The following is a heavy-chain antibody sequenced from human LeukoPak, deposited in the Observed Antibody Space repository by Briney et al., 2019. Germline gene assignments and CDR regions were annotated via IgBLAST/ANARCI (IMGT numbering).Heavy chain of an antibody. CDR2: IIPIFGTA. CDR3: ARERGIAARPWWFDP. D-gene: IGHD6-6*01. Sequence: SVKVSCKASGGTLSSYAISWVRQAPGQGLEWMGGIIPIFGTANYAQKFQGRVTITADESTSTAYMELSSLRSEDTAVYYCARERGIAARPWWFDPWGQGTLVTVSS. J-gene: IGHJ5*02. V-gene: IGHV1-69*13. CDR1: GGTLSSYA.